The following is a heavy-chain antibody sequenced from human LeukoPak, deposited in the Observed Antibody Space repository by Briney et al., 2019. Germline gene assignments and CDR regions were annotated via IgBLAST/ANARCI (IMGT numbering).Heavy chain of an antibody. Sequence: GGSLRLSCAAFRLTFSRYGMHWVRQAPGKGLEWVGVISYDGSNKDYADSVKGRFTISRDNSKKPVALPMNSRRVEDTAVYYCARDGGAHDIVATICTYWGQGTLVTVSS. V-gene: IGHV3-30*03. CDR2: ISYDGSNK. CDR1: RLTFSRYG. D-gene: IGHD5-12*01. CDR3: ARDGGAHDIVATICTY. J-gene: IGHJ4*02.